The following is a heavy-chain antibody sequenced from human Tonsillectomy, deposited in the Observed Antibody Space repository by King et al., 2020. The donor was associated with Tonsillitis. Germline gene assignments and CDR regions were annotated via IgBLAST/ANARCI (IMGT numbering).Heavy chain of an antibody. CDR2: ISTYNGNT. J-gene: IGHJ2*01. Sequence: QLVQSGAEVKKPGASVKVSCKASGYSFTSYSISWVRQAPGQGLEWMGWISTYNGNTNYXXKXXGRVTMXXDTSTSTAXMELRSLRSDDTAVYYCARXXXXXXSXXXFXXWGRGXLVTVSS. V-gene: IGHV1-18*04. CDR1: GYSFTSYS. CDR3: ARXXXXXXSXXXFXX.